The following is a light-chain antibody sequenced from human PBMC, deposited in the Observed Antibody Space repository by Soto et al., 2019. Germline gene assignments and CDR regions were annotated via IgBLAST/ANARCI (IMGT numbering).Light chain of an antibody. CDR1: QSVSSIF. V-gene: IGKV3-20*01. Sequence: EIVFTQAPGTLSVSRGERATLSCWASQSVSSIFVAWYQQKPGQAPRLLIYGASSRAAGIPDRFSGSGSGTDFTLTISRLEPEDFAVYHCQQYGSSPTLGQGPKVDIK. CDR3: QQYGSSPT. J-gene: IGKJ1*01. CDR2: GAS.